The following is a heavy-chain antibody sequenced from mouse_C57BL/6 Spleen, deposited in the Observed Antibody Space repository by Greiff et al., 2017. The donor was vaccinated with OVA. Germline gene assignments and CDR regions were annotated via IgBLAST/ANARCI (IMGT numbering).Heavy chain of an antibody. CDR1: GYTFTDYE. CDR2: IDPETGGT. J-gene: IGHJ3*01. Sequence: QVQLKESGAELVRPGASVTLSCKASGYTFTDYEMHWVKQTPVHGLEWIGAIDPETGGTAYNQKFTGKAILTADKSSSTAYMELRSLTSEDSAVYYCTPAAQAFWFGYWGQGTLVTVSA. D-gene: IGHD3-2*02. CDR3: TPAAQAFWFGY. V-gene: IGHV1-15*01.